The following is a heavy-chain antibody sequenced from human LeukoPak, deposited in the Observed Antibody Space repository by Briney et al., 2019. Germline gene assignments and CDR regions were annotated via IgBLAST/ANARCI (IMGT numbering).Heavy chain of an antibody. CDR2: IYTSGST. Sequence: SSETLSLTCAVSGGSISSYYWSWIRQPAGKGLEWIGRIYTSGSTNYNPSLKSRVTMSVDTSKNQFSLKLSSVTAADTAVYYCARTSRDGCNRAYYFDYWGQGTLVTVSS. CDR1: GGSISSYY. V-gene: IGHV4-4*07. CDR3: ARTSRDGCNRAYYFDY. J-gene: IGHJ4*02. D-gene: IGHD5-24*01.